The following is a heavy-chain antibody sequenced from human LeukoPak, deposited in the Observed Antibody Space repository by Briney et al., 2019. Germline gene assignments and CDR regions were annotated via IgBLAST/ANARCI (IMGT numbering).Heavy chain of an antibody. CDR3: ARSSWGGFDY. CDR2: INAGNGNT. J-gene: IGHJ4*02. V-gene: IGHV1-3*03. D-gene: IGHD3-16*01. Sequence: ASVKVSCKASRGTFSSYAISWVRQAPGQGLEWMGWINAGNGNTKYSQEFQGRVTITRDTSASTAYMELSSLRSEDMAVYYCARSSWGGFDYWGQGTLVTVSS. CDR1: RGTFSSYA.